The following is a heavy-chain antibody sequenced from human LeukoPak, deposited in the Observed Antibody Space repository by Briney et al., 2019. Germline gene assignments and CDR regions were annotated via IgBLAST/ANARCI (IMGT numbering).Heavy chain of an antibody. J-gene: IGHJ4*02. Sequence: SETLSLTCSVSGASISRHYWSWIPQPPGEGLEWIGYNHYSGSTNCNPSLKSRVTISVDSTKNQFSLKMTSVTAADTAVYYFKRAGTGFDSPGAYWGQGTLVTVSS. D-gene: IGHD1-14*01. CDR1: GASISRHY. CDR3: KRAGTGFDSPGAY. CDR2: NHYSGST. V-gene: IGHV4-59*11.